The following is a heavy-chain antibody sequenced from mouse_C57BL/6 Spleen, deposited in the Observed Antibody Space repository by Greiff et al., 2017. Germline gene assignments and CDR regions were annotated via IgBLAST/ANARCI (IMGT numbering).Heavy chain of an antibody. CDR1: GFTFSDYY. V-gene: IGHV5-16*01. CDR2: INYDGSST. J-gene: IGHJ4*01. D-gene: IGHD1-1*01. Sequence: EVMLVESEGGLVQPGSSMKLSCTASGFTFSDYYMAWVRQVPEKGLEWVANINYDGSSTYYLDSLKSRFIISRDNAKNMLYLQISGLKSEDTATYYCARDKVDAMDYWGQGTSVTVSS. CDR3: ARDKVDAMDY.